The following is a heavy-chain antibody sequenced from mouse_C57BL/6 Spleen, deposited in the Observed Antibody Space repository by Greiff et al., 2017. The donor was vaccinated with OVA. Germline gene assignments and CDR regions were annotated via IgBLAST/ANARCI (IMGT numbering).Heavy chain of an antibody. D-gene: IGHD2-4*01. CDR1: GYTFTRYW. CDR3: ARWRDYDWFSY. V-gene: IGHV1-55*01. CDR2: IYPGSGST. J-gene: IGHJ3*01. Sequence: QVHVKQPGAELVKPGASVKMSCKASGYTFTRYWITWVKQRPGQGLEWIGDIYPGSGSTNYNEKFKSKATLTVDTSSSTAYMQLSSLTSEDSAVYYCARWRDYDWFSYWGQGTLVTVAA.